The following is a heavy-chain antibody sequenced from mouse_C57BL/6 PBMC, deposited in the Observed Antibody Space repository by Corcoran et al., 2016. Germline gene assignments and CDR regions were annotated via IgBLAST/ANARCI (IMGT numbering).Heavy chain of an antibody. CDR2: IYPRSGNT. CDR1: GYTFKRYG. J-gene: IGHJ4*01. CDR3: GRNESTNAMDY. Sequence: QVQLQQSGAELARPGASVKLACKASGYTFKRYGRGWVKQRTGEGLELIGEIYPRSGNTYYNEKFKGKATLTADKSSSTAYMELRSLTSEDSAVYFCGRNESTNAMDYWGQGLSLTDS. V-gene: IGHV1-81*01.